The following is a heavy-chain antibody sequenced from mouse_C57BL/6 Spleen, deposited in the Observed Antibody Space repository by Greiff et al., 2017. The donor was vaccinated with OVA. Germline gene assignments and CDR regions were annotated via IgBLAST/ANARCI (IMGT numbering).Heavy chain of an antibody. CDR1: GFTFSSYA. D-gene: IGHD2-3*01. CDR3: ARDGYYGRFAY. CDR2: ISDGGSYT. J-gene: IGHJ3*01. V-gene: IGHV5-4*01. Sequence: DVKLVESGGGLVKPGGSLKLSCAASGFTFSSYAMSWVRQTPEKRLEWVATISDGGSYTYYPDNVKGRFTISRDNAKNNLYLQMSHLKSEDTAMYYCARDGYYGRFAYWGQGTLVTVSA.